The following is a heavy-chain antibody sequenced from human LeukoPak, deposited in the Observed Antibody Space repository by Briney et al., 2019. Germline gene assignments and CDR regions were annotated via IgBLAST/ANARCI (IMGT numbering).Heavy chain of an antibody. J-gene: IGHJ4*02. CDR2: IDPSDSDI. D-gene: IGHD7-27*01. V-gene: IGHV5-51*01. Sequence: GESLKIFCKASGYSFTSYWIGWVRQMPGKGLEWMGIIDPSDSDIRYTPSFQGQVTISADKSLSTAYLQWNSLKASDTAIYYCARQTAMGRSGDYWGQGTLVTVSS. CDR3: ARQTAMGRSGDY. CDR1: GYSFTSYW.